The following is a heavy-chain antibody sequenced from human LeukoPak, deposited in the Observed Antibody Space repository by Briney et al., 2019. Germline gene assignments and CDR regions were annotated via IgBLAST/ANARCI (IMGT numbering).Heavy chain of an antibody. V-gene: IGHV5-51*01. Sequence: GESLKISCKGSGYSFTSYWIGWVRQMPGKGLEWMGIIYPGDPDTRYSPSFQGQVTISADKSTNTAYLQWSSLKASDTAMYYCAKLPYSGSYYNWFDPWGQGTLVTVSS. CDR2: IYPGDPDT. CDR3: AKLPYSGSYYNWFDP. CDR1: GYSFTSYW. D-gene: IGHD1-26*01. J-gene: IGHJ5*02.